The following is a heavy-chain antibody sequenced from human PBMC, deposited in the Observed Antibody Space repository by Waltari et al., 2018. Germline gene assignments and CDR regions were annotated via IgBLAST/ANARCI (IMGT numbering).Heavy chain of an antibody. CDR1: GYTFTGYY. CDR3: ARGYCTNGVCSPVLDY. Sequence: QVQLVQSGAEVKKPGASVKVSCKASGYTFTGYYMHWVRQAPGQGLEWMGRINPNSGGTNYAQKFQGRVTMTRDTSISTAYMELSRLRSDDTAVYYCARGYCTNGVCSPVLDYWGQGTLVTVSS. V-gene: IGHV1-2*06. J-gene: IGHJ4*02. CDR2: INPNSGGT. D-gene: IGHD2-8*01.